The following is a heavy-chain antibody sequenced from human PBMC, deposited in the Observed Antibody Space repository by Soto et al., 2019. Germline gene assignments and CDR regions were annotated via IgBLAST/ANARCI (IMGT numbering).Heavy chain of an antibody. J-gene: IGHJ4*02. CDR1: GGAFNGYD. Sequence: QVHLQQWGAGLLKPSETLSLTCAVNGGAFNGYDWTWIRHSPGKGLQWIGEIKHSGTVDSNKSLKSLATFSIDKSKKQYSMTLTSVTAADTAFYYCAGAGAALGRGSIGGFDYWGQGTLVTVSS. CDR3: AGAGAALGRGSIGGFDY. D-gene: IGHD3-10*01. V-gene: IGHV4-34*01. CDR2: IKHSGTV.